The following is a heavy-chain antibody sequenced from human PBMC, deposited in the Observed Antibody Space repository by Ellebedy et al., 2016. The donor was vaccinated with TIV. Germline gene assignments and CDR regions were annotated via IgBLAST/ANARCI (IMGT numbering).Heavy chain of an antibody. V-gene: IGHV3-23*01. Sequence: GESLKISCVASGFTFNSYAMSWVRQAPGMGPEWVSAIGPRSEYTFYADSVKGRFTSYRDNSRNTLYLQMYSLRADDTAIYYCAKELVSRDSLSFDYWGLGTLVTVSS. J-gene: IGHJ4*02. CDR1: GFTFNSYA. D-gene: IGHD3-9*01. CDR2: IGPRSEYT. CDR3: AKELVSRDSLSFDY.